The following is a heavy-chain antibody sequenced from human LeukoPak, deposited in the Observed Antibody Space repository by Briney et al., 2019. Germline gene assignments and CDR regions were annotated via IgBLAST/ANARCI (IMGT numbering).Heavy chain of an antibody. CDR1: GYTFTSYG. D-gene: IGHD5-12*01. V-gene: IGHV1-18*01. Sequence: ASVKVSCKASGYTFTSYGISWVRQAPGQGLEWMGWISAYNGNTNYAQKLQGRVTMTTDTSTSTAYMELRSLRSVDTAVYYCATDSGYDHYYYYYMDVWGKGTTVTVSS. J-gene: IGHJ6*03. CDR2: ISAYNGNT. CDR3: ATDSGYDHYYYYYMDV.